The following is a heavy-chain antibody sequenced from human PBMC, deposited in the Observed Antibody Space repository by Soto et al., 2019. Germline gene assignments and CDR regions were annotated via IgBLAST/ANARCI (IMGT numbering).Heavy chain of an antibody. D-gene: IGHD2-15*01. J-gene: IGHJ4*02. Sequence: TLSLTCTVSGGSISSGGYYWSWIRQHPGKGLEWIGYIYYSGSTYYNPSLKSRVTISVDTSKNQFSLKLSSVTAADTAVYYCARARVASSCCPFDYWGQGTLVTVSS. V-gene: IGHV4-31*03. CDR1: GGSISSGGYY. CDR2: IYYSGST. CDR3: ARARVASSCCPFDY.